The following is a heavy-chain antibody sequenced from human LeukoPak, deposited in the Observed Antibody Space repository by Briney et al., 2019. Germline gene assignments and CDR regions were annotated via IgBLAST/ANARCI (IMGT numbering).Heavy chain of an antibody. D-gene: IGHD6-13*01. CDR2: INHSGST. CDR3: VRLRIGARYSSSWYEIVVVDAVDI. J-gene: IGHJ3*02. V-gene: IGHV4-34*01. Sequence: PSETLSLTCAVYGGSFSGYYWSWIRQPPGTGLKWIGEINHSGSTNYNPSLKSRVTISVDTSKNQFSLKLSSATAADTAVYYCVRLRIGARYSSSWYEIVVVDAVDIWGQGTMVTVSS. CDR1: GGSFSGYY.